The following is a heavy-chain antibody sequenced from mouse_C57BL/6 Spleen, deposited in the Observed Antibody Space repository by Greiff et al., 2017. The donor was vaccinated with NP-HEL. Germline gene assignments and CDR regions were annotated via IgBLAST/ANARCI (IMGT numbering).Heavy chain of an antibody. V-gene: IGHV1-55*01. CDR1: GYTFTSYW. CDR2: IYPGSGST. J-gene: IGHJ4*01. D-gene: IGHD2-4*01. Sequence: VQLQQSGAELVKPGASVKMSCKASGYTFTSYWITWVKQRPGQGLEWIGDIYPGSGSTNYNEKFKSKATLTVDTSSSTAYMQLSSLTSEDSAVYYCARWGLPPAMDYWGQGTSVTVSS. CDR3: ARWGLPPAMDY.